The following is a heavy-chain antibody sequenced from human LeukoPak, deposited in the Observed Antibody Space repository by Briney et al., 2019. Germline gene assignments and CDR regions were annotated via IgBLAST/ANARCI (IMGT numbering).Heavy chain of an antibody. D-gene: IGHD6-6*01. Sequence: SATLSLTCAVHGESFSAYFWSWIRQVPGKGLEWIGEIDHRGSSNYNPPLKSRATISVDTSKNHFSLSLTSVTAADTAVYYCATRSSTLAAARCFDDWGQGTVVTVSS. J-gene: IGHJ4*03. CDR1: GESFSAYF. CDR3: ATRSSTLAAARCFDD. V-gene: IGHV4-34*01. CDR2: IDHRGSS.